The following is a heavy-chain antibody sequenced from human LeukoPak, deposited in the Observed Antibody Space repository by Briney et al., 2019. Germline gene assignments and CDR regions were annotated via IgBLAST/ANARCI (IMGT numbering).Heavy chain of an antibody. CDR2: IYYSGST. Sequence: SQTLSLTCTVSGGSISSGGYYWSWIRQHPGEGLEWIGYIYYSGSTYYNPSLKSRVTISVDTSKNQFSLKLSSVTAADTAVYYCARSGYSNYDTPGMDVWGQGTTVTVSS. J-gene: IGHJ6*02. CDR1: GGSISSGGYY. D-gene: IGHD4-11*01. V-gene: IGHV4-31*03. CDR3: ARSGYSNYDTPGMDV.